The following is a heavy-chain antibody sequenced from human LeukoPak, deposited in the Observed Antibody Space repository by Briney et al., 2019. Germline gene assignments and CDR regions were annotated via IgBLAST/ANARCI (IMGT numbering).Heavy chain of an antibody. J-gene: IGHJ4*02. CDR1: GFTVSSNY. CDR3: AKSLGTSSSWYSFDY. D-gene: IGHD6-13*01. CDR2: IYSGGST. Sequence: GGSLRLSCAASGFTVSSNYMSWVRQAPGKGLEWVSVIYSGGSTYYADSVKGRFTISRDNSKNTLYLQMNSLRAEDTAVYYCAKSLGTSSSWYSFDYWGQGTLVTVSS. V-gene: IGHV3-53*01.